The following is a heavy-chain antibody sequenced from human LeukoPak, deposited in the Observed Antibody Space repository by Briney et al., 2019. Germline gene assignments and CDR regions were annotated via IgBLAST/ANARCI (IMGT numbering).Heavy chain of an antibody. D-gene: IGHD3-3*01. CDR3: AKVTVGVGPSY. J-gene: IGHJ4*02. CDR1: GGSFSDNY. Sequence: SETLPLTCAVYGGSFSDNYWSWIRQPPGKGLEWIGEINHRGSTTNYNPSLKSRVTISVDTSTKQFSLKLSSVTAADTAVYYCAKVTVGVGPSYWGQGTLVTVSS. CDR2: INHRGSTT. V-gene: IGHV4-34*01.